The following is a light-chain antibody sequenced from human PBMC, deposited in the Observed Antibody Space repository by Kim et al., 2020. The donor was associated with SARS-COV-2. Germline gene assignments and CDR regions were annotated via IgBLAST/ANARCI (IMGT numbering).Light chain of an antibody. CDR2: GAS. CDR3: QQSDT. V-gene: IGKV3-20*01. J-gene: IGKJ2*01. Sequence: GPRSLPPGETATLSCRASQTVNSNYLAWYQQKPGQAPRLLLYGASSRATGIPDRFSGSGSGTDFTLTISRLEPEDFAVYYCQQSDTFGQGTKLEI. CDR1: QTVNSNY.